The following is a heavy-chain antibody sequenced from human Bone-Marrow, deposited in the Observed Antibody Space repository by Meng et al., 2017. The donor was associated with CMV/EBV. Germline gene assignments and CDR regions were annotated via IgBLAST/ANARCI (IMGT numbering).Heavy chain of an antibody. V-gene: IGHV4-31*03. CDR2: IYYSGST. CDR3: ARDSYKTRVHWYFDL. D-gene: IGHD1-1*01. Sequence: LRLSCTVSGGSISSGGYYWSWIRQHPGKGLEWIGYIYYSGSTYYNPSLKSRVTISVDTSKNQFSLKLSSVTAADTAVYYCARDSYKTRVHWYFDLWGRGTLVTVSS. CDR1: GGSISSGGYY. J-gene: IGHJ2*01.